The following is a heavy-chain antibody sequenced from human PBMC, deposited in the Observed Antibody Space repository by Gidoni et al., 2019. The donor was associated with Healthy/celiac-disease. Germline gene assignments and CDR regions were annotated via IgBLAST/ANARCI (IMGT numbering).Heavy chain of an antibody. CDR1: GFTFSSYS. Sequence: EVQLVESGGGLVKPGGSLRLSCAASGFTFSSYSMNWVRQAPGKGLEWVSSISSSSSYIYYADSVKGRFTISRDNAKNSLYLQMNSLRAEDTAVYYCARELSPSCYMTSCWGVYYYYGMDVWGQGTTVTVSS. J-gene: IGHJ6*02. CDR2: ISSSSSYI. V-gene: IGHV3-21*01. CDR3: ARELSPSCYMTSCWGVYYYYGMDV. D-gene: IGHD2-2*02.